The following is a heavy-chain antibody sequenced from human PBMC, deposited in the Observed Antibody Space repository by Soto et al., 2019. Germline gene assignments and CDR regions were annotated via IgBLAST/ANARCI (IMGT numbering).Heavy chain of an antibody. V-gene: IGHV3-33*01. J-gene: IGHJ4*02. Sequence: LRLSCAASGFTFSSYGMHWVRQAPGKGLEWVAVIWYDGSNKYYADSVKGRFTISRDNSKNTLYLQMNSLRAEDTAVYYCARVGRYFDWLFALDYWGQGTLVTVSS. CDR2: IWYDGSNK. D-gene: IGHD3-9*01. CDR3: ARVGRYFDWLFALDY. CDR1: GFTFSSYG.